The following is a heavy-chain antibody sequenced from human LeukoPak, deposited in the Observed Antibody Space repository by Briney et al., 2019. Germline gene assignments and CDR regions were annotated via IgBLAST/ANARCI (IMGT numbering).Heavy chain of an antibody. Sequence: ASVKVSCKASGYTFTGYYMHWVRQAPGQGLEWMGWINPNSGGTNYAQKFQGRVTMTRDTSISTAYMELSRLRSDDTAVYYCARGQRIAARPTGPFDYWGQGTLVTVSS. CDR2: INPNSGGT. CDR1: GYTFTGYY. V-gene: IGHV1-2*02. D-gene: IGHD6-6*01. J-gene: IGHJ4*02. CDR3: ARGQRIAARPTGPFDY.